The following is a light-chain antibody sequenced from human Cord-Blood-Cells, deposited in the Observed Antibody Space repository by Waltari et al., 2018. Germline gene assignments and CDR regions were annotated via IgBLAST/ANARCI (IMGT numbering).Light chain of an antibody. CDR2: AAS. CDR1: QGISNS. J-gene: IGKJ1*01. CDR3: QQYYSTPPWT. V-gene: IGKV1-NL1*01. Sequence: IQMPQSPSSLSASVGARVTITCRASQGISNSLAWYQQKPGKAPKLLLYAASRLESGVPSRCSGSGSGTDYTLTISSLQPEDFSTYYCQQYYSTPPWTFGQGTKVEIK.